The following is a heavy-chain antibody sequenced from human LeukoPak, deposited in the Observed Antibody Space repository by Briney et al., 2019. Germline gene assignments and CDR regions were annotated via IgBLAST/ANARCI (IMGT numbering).Heavy chain of an antibody. CDR3: ARETARVGAQIFDY. CDR1: GFTFSSYG. D-gene: IGHD3-16*01. J-gene: IGHJ4*02. Sequence: PGGSLRLSCAASGFTFSSYGMHWVRQAPGKGLEWVAFIRYDGSNKYYADSVKGRFTISRDNSKNTLYLQMNSLRAEDTAVYYCARETARVGAQIFDYWGQGTLVTVSS. V-gene: IGHV3-30*02. CDR2: IRYDGSNK.